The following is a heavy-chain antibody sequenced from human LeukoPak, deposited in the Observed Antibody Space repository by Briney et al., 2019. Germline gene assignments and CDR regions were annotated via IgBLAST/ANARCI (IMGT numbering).Heavy chain of an antibody. D-gene: IGHD6-6*01. CDR1: GFTFSSYG. J-gene: IGHJ6*02. V-gene: IGHV3-30*18. Sequence: GGSLRLSCAASGFTFSSYGMHWVRQAPGKGLEWVAVISYDGSNKYYADSVKGRFTISRDNSKNALYLQMNSLKAKDTAVYYCAKHEGKEQLVHYGMDVWGQGTTVTVSS. CDR2: ISYDGSNK. CDR3: AKHEGKEQLVHYGMDV.